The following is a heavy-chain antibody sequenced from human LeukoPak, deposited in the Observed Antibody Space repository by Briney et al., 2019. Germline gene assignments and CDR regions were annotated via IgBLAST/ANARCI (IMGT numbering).Heavy chain of an antibody. CDR2: IRSKAYDGTT. D-gene: IGHD3-22*01. CDR3: QTYYYDSSGYYYIDQ. CDR1: GFTFGDYA. Sequence: GGSLRLSCTTSGFTFGDYAMSWVRQAPGKGLEWVGFIRSKAYDGTTEYAASVKGRFTISRDDSKSIAYLRMNSLKTEDTAVYYCQTYYYDSSGYYYIDQWGQGTLVTVSS. J-gene: IGHJ4*02. V-gene: IGHV3-49*04.